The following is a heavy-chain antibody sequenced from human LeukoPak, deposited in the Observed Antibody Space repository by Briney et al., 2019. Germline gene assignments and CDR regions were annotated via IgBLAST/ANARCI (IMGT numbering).Heavy chain of an antibody. CDR3: AKDSGWIFDH. CDR2: TYYNSKWYN. V-gene: IGHV6-1*01. J-gene: IGHJ4*02. CDR1: GDSVSSNSAA. Sequence: SQTLSLTCAISGDSVSSNSAAWNWSRQSPSRGLKWLGRTYYNSKWYNDYAVSLKSRITINPDTSKNQFSLQLNSVTPEDTAVYYCAKDSGWIFDHWGQGTLVTVTS. D-gene: IGHD6-19*01.